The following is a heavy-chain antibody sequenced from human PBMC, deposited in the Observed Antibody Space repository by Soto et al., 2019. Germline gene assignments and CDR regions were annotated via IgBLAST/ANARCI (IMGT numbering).Heavy chain of an antibody. Sequence: PSETLSLTCTVSGGSISSHYWSWIRQPLGKGLEWIGYIYYSGNTNYNPSLRSRLTISVDTSKNQFSLKLSSVTAADTAVYYCARFSDSGRIDYWGQGTLVTVS. D-gene: IGHD1-26*01. CDR3: ARFSDSGRIDY. V-gene: IGHV4-59*11. J-gene: IGHJ4*02. CDR1: GGSISSHY. CDR2: IYYSGNT.